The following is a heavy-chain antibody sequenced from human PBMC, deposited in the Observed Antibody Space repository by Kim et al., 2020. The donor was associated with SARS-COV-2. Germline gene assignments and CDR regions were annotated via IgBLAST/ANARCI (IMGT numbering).Heavy chain of an antibody. CDR3: AGHRRGGSSSGYYMPGYYYYYGWDV. CDR1: GGSISSSNW. CDR2: IYHSGSA. Sequence: SETLSLTCAVSGGSISSSNWWSWVRQPPGKGLEWVGEIYHSGSANYNPSLKSRVTISVDKSKNQFSLKLSSVTAADTAVYYCAGHRRGGSSSGYYMPGYYYYYGWDVWGQGTTVTVSS. J-gene: IGHJ6*02. D-gene: IGHD3-22*01. V-gene: IGHV4-4*02.